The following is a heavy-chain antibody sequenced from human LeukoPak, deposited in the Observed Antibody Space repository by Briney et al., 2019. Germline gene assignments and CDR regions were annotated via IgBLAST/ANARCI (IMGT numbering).Heavy chain of an antibody. J-gene: IGHJ4*02. CDR3: ARVGYSGWNLEY. Sequence: GGSLRLSCAASGFTFSSYSMNWVRQAPGKGLEWVSSISSTSSYIYYADSVKGRFTISRDNAKNSLYLQMNSLRAEDTAVYYCARVGYSGWNLEYWGQGTLVTVSS. CDR1: GFTFSSYS. D-gene: IGHD5-12*01. V-gene: IGHV3-21*01. CDR2: ISSTSSYI.